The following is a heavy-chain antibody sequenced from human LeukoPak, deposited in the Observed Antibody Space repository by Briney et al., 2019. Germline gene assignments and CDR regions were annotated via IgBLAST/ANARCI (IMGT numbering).Heavy chain of an antibody. J-gene: IGHJ4*02. CDR1: GGTFTSYA. CDR2: IIPIFGTA. Sequence: SVKVSCKASGGTFTSYAIGWVRQAPGQGLEWVGGIIPIFGTANYAQKFQGRVTITADESTSTAYMELSSLRSEDTAVYYCARSQTLRVVTWGHFDYWGQGTLVTVSS. CDR3: ARSQTLRVVTWGHFDY. D-gene: IGHD3-3*01. V-gene: IGHV1-69*13.